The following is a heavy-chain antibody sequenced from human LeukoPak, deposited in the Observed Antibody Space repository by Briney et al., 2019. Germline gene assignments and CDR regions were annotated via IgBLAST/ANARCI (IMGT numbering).Heavy chain of an antibody. CDR3: TREGVYSPDRSSYHRLPFDI. J-gene: IGHJ3*02. CDR2: IIPTLDVA. D-gene: IGHD3-22*01. Sequence: SVKVSCKASGDNFSSYVLTWVRQAPGQGLEWMGRIIPTLDVANFAQKLKGRVSITADKSTNTAHLELSNLRSEDTAVYYCTREGVYSPDRSSYHRLPFDIWGKGTVVIVSS. V-gene: IGHV1-69*04. CDR1: GDNFSSYV.